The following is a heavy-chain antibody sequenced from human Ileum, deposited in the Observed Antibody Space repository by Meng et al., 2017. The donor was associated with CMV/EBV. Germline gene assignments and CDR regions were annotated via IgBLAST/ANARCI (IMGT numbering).Heavy chain of an antibody. CDR1: GGSFRDYY. CDR3: ARATRNYDSSGFVY. D-gene: IGHD3-22*01. CDR2: INHSGST. Sequence: AVYGGSFRDYYWSWIRQPPGKGLEWIGEINHSGSTNYKPSLKSRVTISLDTSKNQFSLKLSSVTAADTAFYYCARATRNYDSSGFVYWGQGTLVTVSS. J-gene: IGHJ4*02. V-gene: IGHV4-34*01.